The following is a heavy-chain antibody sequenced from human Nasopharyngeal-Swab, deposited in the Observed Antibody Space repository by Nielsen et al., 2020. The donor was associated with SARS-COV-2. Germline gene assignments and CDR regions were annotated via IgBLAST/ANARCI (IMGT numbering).Heavy chain of an antibody. D-gene: IGHD2-21*02. Sequence: GGSLSLPCAASGFTFSSYSMNWVRQPPGRGLGWVSYISSSSSTIYYADSVKGRFTISRDNAKNSLYLQMNSLRDEDTAVYYCARADETYCGGDCYSGYDYWGQGTLVTVSS. V-gene: IGHV3-48*02. CDR1: GFTFSSYS. J-gene: IGHJ4*02. CDR2: ISSSSSTI. CDR3: ARADETYCGGDCYSGYDY.